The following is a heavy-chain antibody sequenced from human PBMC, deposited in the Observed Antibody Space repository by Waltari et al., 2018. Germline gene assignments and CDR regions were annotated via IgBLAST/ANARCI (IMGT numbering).Heavy chain of an antibody. CDR2: ISSSSSTI. Sequence: EVQLVESGGGLVQPGGSLRLSCAASGFTFSSYSMNWVRQAPGKGLEWVSYISSSSSTIYYADSVKGRFTISRDNAKNSLYLQMNSLRAEDTAVYYCAVIPAAGDYWGQGTLVTVSS. V-gene: IGHV3-48*04. CDR3: AVIPAAGDY. CDR1: GFTFSSYS. J-gene: IGHJ4*02. D-gene: IGHD3-16*02.